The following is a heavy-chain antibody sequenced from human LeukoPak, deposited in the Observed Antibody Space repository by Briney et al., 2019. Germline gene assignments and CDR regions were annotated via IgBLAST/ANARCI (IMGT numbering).Heavy chain of an antibody. Sequence: PSGTLSLTCAVSGGSISGSNWWSWVRQPPGKGLEWIGEIYHSGSTNYKSSLKSRVTISVDKSKNQFSLKLSSVTAADTAVYYCARGRVEMATIDFDYWGQGTLVTVSS. CDR2: IYHSGST. CDR3: ARGRVEMATIDFDY. CDR1: GGSISGSNW. J-gene: IGHJ4*02. V-gene: IGHV4-4*02. D-gene: IGHD5-24*01.